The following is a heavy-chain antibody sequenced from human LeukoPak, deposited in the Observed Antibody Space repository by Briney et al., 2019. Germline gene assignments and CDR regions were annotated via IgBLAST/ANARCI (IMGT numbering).Heavy chain of an antibody. CDR1: GGSISSYY. J-gene: IGHJ4*02. Sequence: SETLSLTCTVSGGSISSYYWSWIRQPPGKGLEWIGYIYTSGSTNYNPSLKSRVTISVDTSKNQFSLKLSSVTAADTAVYYCARLEFYYDSSGYYPNAYYLDYWGQGTLVTVSS. CDR2: IYTSGST. CDR3: ARLEFYYDSSGYYPNAYYLDY. V-gene: IGHV4-4*09. D-gene: IGHD3-22*01.